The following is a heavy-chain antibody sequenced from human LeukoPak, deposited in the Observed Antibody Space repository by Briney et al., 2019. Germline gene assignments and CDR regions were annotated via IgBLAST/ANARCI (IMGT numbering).Heavy chain of an antibody. CDR3: ARDLSWNPGRFDP. CDR2: IYYSGST. J-gene: IGHJ5*02. CDR1: GGSISSYY. D-gene: IGHD1-1*01. Sequence: SETLSLTCTVSGGSISSYYWGWVRQPPGKGLEWIGSIYYSGSTYYNPSLKSRVTISVDTSKNQFSLKLSSVTAADTAVYYCARDLSWNPGRFDPWGQGTLVTVSS. V-gene: IGHV4-39*07.